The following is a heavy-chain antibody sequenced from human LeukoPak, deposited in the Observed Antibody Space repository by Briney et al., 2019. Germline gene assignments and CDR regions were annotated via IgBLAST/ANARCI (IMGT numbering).Heavy chain of an antibody. CDR1: GGSISSYS. CDR3: ASGYCGSGTNY. J-gene: IGHJ4*02. V-gene: IGHV4-59*08. Sequence: SETLSLTCIVSGGSISSYSWNWIRQSPGKGLEWVGYISNSGTTSYNPSLKSRVTISVDTSKNQFSLKLSSVTAADTAVYYCASGYCGSGTNYWGQGTLVTVSS. CDR2: ISNSGTT. D-gene: IGHD3-10*01.